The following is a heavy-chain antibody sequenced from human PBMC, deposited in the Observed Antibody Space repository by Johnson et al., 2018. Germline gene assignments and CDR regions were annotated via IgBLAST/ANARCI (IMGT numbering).Heavy chain of an antibody. CDR2: IFGGGST. V-gene: IGHV3-66*02. CDR1: GFTVNSNY. Sequence: VQLVESGGGLVQPGGSVRLSCAASGFTVNSNYMTWVRQAPGKGLEWVSVIFGGGSTFYADSVKGRFTISRDNSKNTRYFQMNSQRVEDPAVYYCARGREVGAFDIWGQGTMVTVSS. CDR3: ARGREVGAFDI. J-gene: IGHJ3*02. D-gene: IGHD3-3*01.